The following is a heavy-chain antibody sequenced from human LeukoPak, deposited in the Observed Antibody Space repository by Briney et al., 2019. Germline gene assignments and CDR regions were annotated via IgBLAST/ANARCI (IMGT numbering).Heavy chain of an antibody. CDR1: GYSISSGYY. Sequence: SETLSLTCAVSGYSISSGYYWGWIRQPPGKGLEWIGSIYHSGSTYYNPSLKSRVTISVDTSKNQFSLKLSSVTAADTAVYYCASLTYYYGSGSIRRPLGYWGQGTLVTVSS. D-gene: IGHD3-10*01. CDR2: IYHSGST. V-gene: IGHV4-38-2*01. J-gene: IGHJ4*02. CDR3: ASLTYYYGSGSIRRPLGY.